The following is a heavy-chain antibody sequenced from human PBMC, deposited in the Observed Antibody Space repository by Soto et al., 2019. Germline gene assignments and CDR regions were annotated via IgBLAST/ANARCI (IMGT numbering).Heavy chain of an antibody. J-gene: IGHJ6*02. D-gene: IGHD6-13*01. CDR3: AKGQLAYYYYYGMDV. Sequence: SLRLSCAASGFPFDDYAMHWVRQAPGKGLEWVSGISWNSGSIGYADSVKGRFTISRDNAKNSLYLQMNSLRAEDTALYYCAKGQLAYYYYYGMDVWGQGTTVTVSS. CDR1: GFPFDDYA. V-gene: IGHV3-9*01. CDR2: ISWNSGSI.